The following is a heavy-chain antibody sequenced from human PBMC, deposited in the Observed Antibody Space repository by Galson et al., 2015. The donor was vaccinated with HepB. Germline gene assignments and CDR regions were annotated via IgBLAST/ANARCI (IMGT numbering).Heavy chain of an antibody. V-gene: IGHV1-46*01. Sequence: SVKVSCKASGYTFTSYYMHWVRQAPGQGLEWMGIINPSGGSTSYAQKFQGRVTMTRDTSTSTVYMELSSLRSEDTAVYYCARDSWDYYDSSGHIRGSFDYWGQGTLVTVSS. J-gene: IGHJ4*02. CDR3: ARDSWDYYDSSGHIRGSFDY. CDR2: INPSGGST. D-gene: IGHD3-22*01. CDR1: GYTFTSYY.